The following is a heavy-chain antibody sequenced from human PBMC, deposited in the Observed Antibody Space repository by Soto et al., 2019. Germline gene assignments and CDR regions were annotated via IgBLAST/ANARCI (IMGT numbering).Heavy chain of an antibody. J-gene: IGHJ4*02. D-gene: IGHD3-22*01. V-gene: IGHV4-39*01. CDR3: ARLVYDSSGYRPG. CDR2: IYYSGST. Sequence: SETRSLTCTVSGGSISSSNYYGGCIRQPPGKGLEWIGSIYYSGSTYYNPSLKSRVTISVDTSKNQFSLKLSSVTAADTALYFCARLVYDSSGYRPGWAQGTLVTVSS. CDR1: GGSISSSNYY.